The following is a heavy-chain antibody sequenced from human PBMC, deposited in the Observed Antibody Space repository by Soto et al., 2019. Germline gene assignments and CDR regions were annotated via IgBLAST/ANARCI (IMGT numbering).Heavy chain of an antibody. CDR2: ISGSGGST. CDR3: AKDADTAMVETPFFYYFDY. Sequence: GGSLRLSCAASGFTFSSYAMSWVRQAPGKGLEWVSAISGSGGSTYYADSVKGRFTISRDNSKNTLYLQMNSLRAEDTAVYYCAKDADTAMVETPFFYYFDYWGQGTLVTVSS. CDR1: GFTFSSYA. V-gene: IGHV3-23*01. J-gene: IGHJ4*02. D-gene: IGHD5-18*01.